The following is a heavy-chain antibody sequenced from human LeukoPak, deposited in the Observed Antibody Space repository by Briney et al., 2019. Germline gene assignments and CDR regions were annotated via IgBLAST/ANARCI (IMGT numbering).Heavy chain of an antibody. D-gene: IGHD6-13*01. CDR3: ARGPFRYSSSWYNF. CDR1: GGSISSYY. V-gene: IGHV4-59*12. J-gene: IGHJ4*02. Sequence: PSETLSLTCTVSGGSISSYYWSWIRQPPGKGLEWIGYIYYSGSTNYNPSLKSRVTISVDTSKNQFSLKLSSVTAADTAVYYCARGPFRYSSSWYNFWGQGTLVTVSS. CDR2: IYYSGST.